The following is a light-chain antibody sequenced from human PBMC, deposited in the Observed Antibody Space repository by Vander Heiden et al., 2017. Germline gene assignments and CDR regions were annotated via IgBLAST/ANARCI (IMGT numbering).Light chain of an antibody. CDR3: QQYDNLPLT. CDR2: DAS. V-gene: IGKV1-33*01. CDR1: QDISNY. J-gene: IGKJ4*01. Sequence: DIQMPQSPSSLSASVGDRVTITCQASQDISNYLNWYQQKPGKAPKLLNYDASKLETGVPSRFSGSGSGTDFTFTISSLQPEDIATYYCQQYDNLPLTFGGGTKVEIK.